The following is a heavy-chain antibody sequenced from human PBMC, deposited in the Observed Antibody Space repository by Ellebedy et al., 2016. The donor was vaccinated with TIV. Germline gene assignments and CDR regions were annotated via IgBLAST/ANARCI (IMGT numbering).Heavy chain of an antibody. CDR3: ARDQLRCGGDCYSVPRYYFDY. D-gene: IGHD2-21*02. CDR2: ISSSSSYI. Sequence: PGGSLRLSCAGSGFYWMHWVRQAPGKGLEWVSSISSSSSYIYYADSVKGRFTISRDNAKNSLFLQMNSLRAEDTAVYYCARDQLRCGGDCYSVPRYYFDYWGQGTPVTVSS. CDR1: GFYW. V-gene: IGHV3-21*01. J-gene: IGHJ4*02.